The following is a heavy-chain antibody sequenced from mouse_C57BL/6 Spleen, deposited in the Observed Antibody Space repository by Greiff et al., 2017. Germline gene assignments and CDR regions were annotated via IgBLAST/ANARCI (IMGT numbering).Heavy chain of an antibody. V-gene: IGHV1-26*01. J-gene: IGHJ2*01. CDR2: INPNNGGT. CDR3: ANYGSSYEDYFDY. D-gene: IGHD1-1*01. Sequence: EVQLVESGPELVKPGASVKISCKASGYTFTDYYMNWVKQSHGKSLEWIGDINPNNGGTSYNQKFKGKATLTVDKSSSTAYMELRSLTSEDSAVYYCANYGSSYEDYFDYWGQGTTLTVSS. CDR1: GYTFTDYY.